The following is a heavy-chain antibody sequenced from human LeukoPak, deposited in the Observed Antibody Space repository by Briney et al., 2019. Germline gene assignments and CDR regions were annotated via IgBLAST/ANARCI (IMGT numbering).Heavy chain of an antibody. CDR2: IYPGYSDT. CDR3: ARGIGYRSYFDY. D-gene: IGHD5-18*01. J-gene: IGHJ4*02. CDR1: GYSFTNYW. V-gene: IGHV5-51*01. Sequence: GESLKISCKGSGYSFTNYWIGWVRQMPGKGLERMVIIYPGYSDTRHSPSFQGQVTISANKSISHAFLQWSSLKASDTAMYYCARGIGYRSYFDYWGEGTLVIVSS.